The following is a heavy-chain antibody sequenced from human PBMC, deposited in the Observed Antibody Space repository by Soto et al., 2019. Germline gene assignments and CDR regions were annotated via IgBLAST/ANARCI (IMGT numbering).Heavy chain of an antibody. D-gene: IGHD2-2*01. Sequence: PGGSLRLSCAASGFTFSDYALSWVRQAPGKGLEWVAAISASGGTPYYADSVKGRFTISRDNSKNTVYMQMNSLRAEDSAVYYCAKESYAGYWYLDLWGRGTQVTVSS. CDR1: GFTFSDYA. CDR3: AKESYAGYWYLDL. J-gene: IGHJ2*01. V-gene: IGHV3-23*01. CDR2: ISASGGTP.